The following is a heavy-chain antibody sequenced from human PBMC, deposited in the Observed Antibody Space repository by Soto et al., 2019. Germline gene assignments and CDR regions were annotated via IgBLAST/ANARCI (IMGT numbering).Heavy chain of an antibody. CDR3: TRGQEVWWNAGPLGLHGLDV. D-gene: IGHD3-16*01. J-gene: IGHJ6*02. CDR2: MNPSSANT. Sequence: ASVKVSCKASRYTFISYDINWVRQAPGQGLEWMGWMNPSSANTGYAQKFQGRISMTRNTSMNTAYMELNSLTSEDTAVYYCTRGQEVWWNAGPLGLHGLDVWGQGTTVTV. V-gene: IGHV1-8*01. CDR1: RYTFISYD.